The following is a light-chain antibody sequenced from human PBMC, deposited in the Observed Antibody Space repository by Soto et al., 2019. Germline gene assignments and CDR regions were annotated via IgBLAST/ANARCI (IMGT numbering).Light chain of an antibody. J-gene: IGLJ1*01. V-gene: IGLV2-8*01. CDR1: SSDVGAYNY. CDR2: EVT. Sequence: QSVLTQPPSASGSLGQSVTISCTGTSSDVGAYNYVSWYQQHPGKAPKLMIYEVTRRPSGVPDRFSGSKSGNTASLNVSGLQAEDEADYYCCSYAGSSNVFGTGTKVTVL. CDR3: CSYAGSSNV.